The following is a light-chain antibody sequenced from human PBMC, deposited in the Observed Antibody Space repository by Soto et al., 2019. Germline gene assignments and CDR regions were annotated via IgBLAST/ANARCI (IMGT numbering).Light chain of an antibody. V-gene: IGKV3-11*01. J-gene: IGKJ5*01. Sequence: IVFTLNPANLAVSAGERATLSCRASQSVSSYLAWYQQKPGQAPRLLIYDASNRATGIPARFSGSGSGTDFTLTISSLEPEDFAVYYCQQRSHSITFGQGTRLEI. CDR2: DAS. CDR1: QSVSSY. CDR3: QQRSHSIT.